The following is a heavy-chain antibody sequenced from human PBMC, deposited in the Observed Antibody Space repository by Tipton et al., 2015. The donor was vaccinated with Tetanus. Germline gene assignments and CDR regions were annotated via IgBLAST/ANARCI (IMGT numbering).Heavy chain of an antibody. D-gene: IGHD3-16*01. CDR1: GFTFSSYG. CDR3: ARDRVGGAGKNCDS. V-gene: IGHV3-33*01. J-gene: IGHJ4*02. Sequence: SLRLSCAASGFTFSSYGMHWVRQAPGKGLEWVAVIWYDGSNKYYADSVKGRFTISRDNSKNTLYLQMNSLRAEDTAVYYCARDRVGGAGKNCDSWGQGILVTVSS. CDR2: IWYDGSNK.